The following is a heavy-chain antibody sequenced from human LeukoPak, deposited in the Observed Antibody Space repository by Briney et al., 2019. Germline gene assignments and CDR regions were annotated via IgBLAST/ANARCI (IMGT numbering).Heavy chain of an antibody. D-gene: IGHD3-22*01. V-gene: IGHV4-59*12. J-gene: IGHJ4*02. CDR1: GGSISSYY. CDR2: IYYSGST. CDR3: ASHVQTWGTYYYDSSGYFSDY. Sequence: PSETLSLTCTVSGGSISSYYWSWIRQPPGKGLEWIGSIYYSGSTYYNPSLKSRVTISVDTSKNQFSLKLSSVTAADTAVYYCASHVQTWGTYYYDSSGYFSDYWGQGTLVTVSS.